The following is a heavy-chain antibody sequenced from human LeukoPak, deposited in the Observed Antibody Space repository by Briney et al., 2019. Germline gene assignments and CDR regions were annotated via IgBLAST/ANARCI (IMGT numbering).Heavy chain of an antibody. CDR3: ARVRWVATAEFVY. J-gene: IGHJ4*02. V-gene: IGHV3-21*04. CDR1: GFTFSSYS. D-gene: IGHD5-18*01. CDR2: ISSSSSYI. Sequence: GGSLRLSCAASGFTFSSYSMNWVRQAPGKGLEWVSSISSSSSYIYYADSVKGRFTISRDNAKNSLYLQMNSLRAEDRAVYYCARVRWVATAEFVYWGQGTLVTVSS.